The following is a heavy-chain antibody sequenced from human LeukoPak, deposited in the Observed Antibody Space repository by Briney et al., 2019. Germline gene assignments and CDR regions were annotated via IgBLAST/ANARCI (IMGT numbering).Heavy chain of an antibody. CDR1: GYTFTSYY. CDR3: ARVGGSSYAEKPGDY. V-gene: IGHV1-46*01. D-gene: IGHD1-26*01. CDR2: INPSGGST. Sequence: ASVKVSCKASGYTFTSYYMHWVRQAPGQGLEWMGIINPSGGSTSYAQKFQGRVTMTRDTSTSTVYMGLSSLRSEDTAVHYCARVGGSSYAEKPGDYWGQGTLVTVSS. J-gene: IGHJ4*02.